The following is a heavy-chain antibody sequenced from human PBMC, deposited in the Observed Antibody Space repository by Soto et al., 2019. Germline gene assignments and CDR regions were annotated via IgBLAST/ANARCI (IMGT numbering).Heavy chain of an antibody. J-gene: IGHJ4*02. CDR2: XXXXXXXX. Sequence: PGGSLRLSCAASGFTFSSYAMSWVRQAPGKGLEWVXXXXXXXXXXXXXXSVKGRFTISRDNSKNTLYLQMNSLRAEDTAVYYCATSLRGVITGYFDYWGQGTLVTVSS. CDR3: ATSLRGVITGYFDY. D-gene: IGHD3-10*01. CDR1: GFTFSSYA. V-gene: IGHV3-23*01.